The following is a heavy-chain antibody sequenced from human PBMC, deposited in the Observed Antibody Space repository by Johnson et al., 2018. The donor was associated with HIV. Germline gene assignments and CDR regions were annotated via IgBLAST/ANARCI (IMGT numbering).Heavy chain of an antibody. D-gene: IGHD3-22*01. CDR1: GFTINNYW. Sequence: VQLVESGGGLVQPGGSLRLSCAAPGFTINNYWMSWVRQAPGKGLEWVANIQHDGSEQYSVDSVWGRYTISRDNAKNSLLRQMNSLRGEDTAVYYCSRQSGYGDSVCGAAFDIWGQGTMVTVSS. J-gene: IGHJ3*02. CDR3: SRQSGYGDSVCGAAFDI. CDR2: IQHDGSEQ. V-gene: IGHV3-7*05.